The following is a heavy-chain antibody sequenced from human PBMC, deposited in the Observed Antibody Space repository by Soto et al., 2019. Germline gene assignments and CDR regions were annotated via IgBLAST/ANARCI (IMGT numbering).Heavy chain of an antibody. Sequence: QVQLVESGGGEVQPGRSLRLSCAASGFTFSSYAMHWVRQAPGKGLEWVAVISYDGSNKYYADSVKGRFTISRDNSKNTLYLQMNSLRAEDTAVYYCARDPPKILAAAGDYWGQGTLVTVSS. CDR1: GFTFSSYA. D-gene: IGHD6-13*01. CDR3: ARDPPKILAAAGDY. J-gene: IGHJ4*02. CDR2: ISYDGSNK. V-gene: IGHV3-30-3*01.